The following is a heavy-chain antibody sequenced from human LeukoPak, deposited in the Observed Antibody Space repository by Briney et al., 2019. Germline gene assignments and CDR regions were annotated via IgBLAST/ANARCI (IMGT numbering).Heavy chain of an antibody. CDR3: ARHMWGLYGSGSFDY. D-gene: IGHD3-10*01. J-gene: IGHJ4*02. CDR2: VYYSGTT. CDR1: GGSISNSHYF. Sequence: SETLSLTCTVPGGSISNSHYFWGWIRQPPGKGLEWIGIVYYSGTTHYSPSLKSRATISVDTSKNQFSLKLTSVTAEDTALYYCARHMWGLYGSGSFDYWGQGTLVTVSS. V-gene: IGHV4-39*01.